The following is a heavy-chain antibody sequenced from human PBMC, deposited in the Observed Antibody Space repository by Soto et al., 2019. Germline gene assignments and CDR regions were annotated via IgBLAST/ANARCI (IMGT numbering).Heavy chain of an antibody. CDR2: ISSSSSTI. CDR1: GFTFSSYS. Sequence: LRLSCAASGFTFSSYSMNWVRQAPGKGLEWVSYISSSSSTIYYADSVKGRFTTSRDNSKNTLYLQMNSLRAEDTAVYYCAKGILRYDYWGQGTLVTVSS. D-gene: IGHD4-17*01. J-gene: IGHJ4*02. V-gene: IGHV3-48*01. CDR3: AKGILRYDY.